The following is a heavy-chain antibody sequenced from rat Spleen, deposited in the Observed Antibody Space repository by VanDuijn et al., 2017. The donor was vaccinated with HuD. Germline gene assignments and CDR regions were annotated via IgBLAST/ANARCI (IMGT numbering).Heavy chain of an antibody. V-gene: IGHV2S12*01. CDR1: GFSLTSNG. CDR3: TRSRGGSMYVMDG. D-gene: IGHD1-11*01. Sequence: QVQLKESGPGLVQPSQTLSLTCTVSGFSLTSNGVSWVRQPPGKGLEWIAAISSNGSTFYNSALTSRLSISRDTSKSQVFLKMNSLQTEDTAIYFCTRSRGGSMYVMDGWGQGASVTVSS. CDR2: ISSNGST. J-gene: IGHJ4*01.